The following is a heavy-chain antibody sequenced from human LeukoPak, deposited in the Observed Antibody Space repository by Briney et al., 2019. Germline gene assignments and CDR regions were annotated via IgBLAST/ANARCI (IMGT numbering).Heavy chain of an antibody. CDR1: GFTFSSYW. J-gene: IGHJ6*02. D-gene: IGHD6-13*01. Sequence: GGSLRLSCAASGFTFSSYWMSWVRQTPEKGLEWVANIKQDGSETVYVDSVKGRFTISRDNAQSSLYLQMNSLRAEDTAVYYCARDPYSSSWSYGMDVWGQGTAVTVSS. CDR2: IKQDGSET. V-gene: IGHV3-7*05. CDR3: ARDPYSSSWSYGMDV.